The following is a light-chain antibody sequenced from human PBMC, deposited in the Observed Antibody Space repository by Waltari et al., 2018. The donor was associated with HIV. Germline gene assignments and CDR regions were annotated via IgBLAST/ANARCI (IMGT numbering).Light chain of an antibody. Sequence: QSALTQPASVSGSPAHTIPISCTGPDSDVASYHFVSCYQQHPGKAPQLLIYKSFHPASGISDRFSASRSGNTASLTISGLQPEDEADYYCCAYASTNSPYYIFGGGTTVT. J-gene: IGLJ1*01. V-gene: IGLV2-14*01. CDR2: KSF. CDR1: DSDVASYHF. CDR3: CAYASTNSPYYI.